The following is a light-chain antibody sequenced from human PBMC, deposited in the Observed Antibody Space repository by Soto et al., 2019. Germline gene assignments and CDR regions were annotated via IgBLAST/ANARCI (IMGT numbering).Light chain of an antibody. CDR1: QSVSSN. CDR3: QQYNNWPPKQYT. J-gene: IGKJ2*01. Sequence: EIVMTQSPATLSVSPGERATLSCRASQSVSSNLAWYQHKPGQAPRLLIYGASTRATGIPARFSASGSGTELSLTISSVQSEDFAVYYCQQYNNWPPKQYTFGQGTKLEIK. V-gene: IGKV3-15*01. CDR2: GAS.